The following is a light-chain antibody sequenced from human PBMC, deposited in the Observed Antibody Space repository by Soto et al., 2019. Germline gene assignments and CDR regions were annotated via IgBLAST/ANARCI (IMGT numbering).Light chain of an antibody. J-gene: IGLJ2*01. CDR3: SAYASSLNLVV. Sequence: QSALTQPASVSGSPGQSITISCTGTSSDVGGYNYVSWYQQHPGKAPKLMIYEVSKRPSGVSNRFSGSKSGNSASLTISGLQAEDEADYYCSAYASSLNLVVFGGGTKVTVL. CDR2: EVS. CDR1: SSDVGGYNY. V-gene: IGLV2-14*01.